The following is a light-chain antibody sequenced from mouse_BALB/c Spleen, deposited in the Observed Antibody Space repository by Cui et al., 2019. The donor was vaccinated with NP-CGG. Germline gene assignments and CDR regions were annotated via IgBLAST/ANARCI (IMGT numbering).Light chain of an antibody. CDR2: GTN. V-gene: IGLV1*01. CDR1: TGAVTTSNY. Sequence: FFTHQPALTTSPGETVTLTCRSSTGAVTTSNYANWVQEKPDHLFTGLIGGTNNRAPGVPARFSGSLIGDKAALTITGAQTEDEAIYFCALWYSNHWVFGGGTKLTVL. J-gene: IGLJ1*01. CDR3: ALWYSNHWV.